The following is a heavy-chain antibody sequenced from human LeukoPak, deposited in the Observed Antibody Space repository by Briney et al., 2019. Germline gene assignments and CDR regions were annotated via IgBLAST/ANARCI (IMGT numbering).Heavy chain of an antibody. D-gene: IGHD4-17*01. CDR3: ARPSYADYVGDY. CDR1: GYRFTNYW. Sequence: PGESLKISCRGSGYRFTNYWIGWVRQMPGKGLEWMGIIYPGDFDTRYSPSFQGQVTISADKSISTAYLQWSSLKASDTAMYYCARPSYADYVGDYWGQGTLVTVSS. CDR2: IYPGDFDT. V-gene: IGHV5-51*01. J-gene: IGHJ4*02.